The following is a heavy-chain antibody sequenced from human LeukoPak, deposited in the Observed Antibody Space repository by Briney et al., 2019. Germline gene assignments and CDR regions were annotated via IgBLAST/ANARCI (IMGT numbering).Heavy chain of an antibody. D-gene: IGHD3-22*01. CDR1: GGSISSYY. V-gene: IGHV4-4*07. CDR2: IYTSGST. CDR3: AINYYDSSGYHFDY. J-gene: IGHJ4*02. Sequence: PSETLSLTCTVSGGSISSYYWSWIRQPAGKGLEWIGRIYTSGSTNYNPSLKSRVTMSVDTSKNQFSLKLSSVTAADTAVYYCAINYYDSSGYHFDYWGQGTLVTVSS.